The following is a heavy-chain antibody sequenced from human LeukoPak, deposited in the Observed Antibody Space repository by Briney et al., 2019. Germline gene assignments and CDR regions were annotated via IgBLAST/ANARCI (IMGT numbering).Heavy chain of an antibody. CDR3: ARGGSICFDY. Sequence: ASVKVSFKSSVYTFTSYVINWVRQATGQGLEWMGWMNTNSGNTGYAQKFQRRVTITRNTSISTAYMELSSLRSEDTAVYDCARGGSICFDYWGQGTLVTVSS. J-gene: IGHJ4*02. V-gene: IGHV1-8*01. CDR1: VYTFTSYV. CDR2: MNTNSGNT. D-gene: IGHD6-13*01.